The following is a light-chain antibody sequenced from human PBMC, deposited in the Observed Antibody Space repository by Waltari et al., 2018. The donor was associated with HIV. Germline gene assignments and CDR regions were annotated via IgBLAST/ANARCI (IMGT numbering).Light chain of an antibody. J-gene: IGLJ3*02. Sequence: QSILTQPPSTSGTPGQRVTISCSGSGSNIGSNSVSWYHLLLGTAPKLLIYRNNQRPSGVPDRFSGSNSATAASLAIGGLRFEDEADYYCAAWDDSLSGPVFGGGTKLTVL. CDR3: AAWDDSLSGPV. V-gene: IGLV1-47*01. CDR2: RNN. CDR1: GSNIGSNS.